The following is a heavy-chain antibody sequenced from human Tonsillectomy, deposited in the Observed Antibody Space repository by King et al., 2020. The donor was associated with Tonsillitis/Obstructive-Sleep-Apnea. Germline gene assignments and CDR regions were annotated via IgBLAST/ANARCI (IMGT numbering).Heavy chain of an antibody. J-gene: IGHJ4*02. CDR2: IYWDEDK. D-gene: IGHD6-6*01. V-gene: IGHV2-5*02. Sequence: TLKESGPTLVKPTETLTLTCTFSGFSLTTSGVGVGWIRQPPGKALEWLALIYWDEDKHYSPSLKSRLTITKDTSKNPLVLTMTNVYPEDTATYYCSHTLYDTSSSGYFAYWGQGTQVTVAS. CDR1: GFSLTTSGVG. CDR3: SHTLYDTSSSGYFAY.